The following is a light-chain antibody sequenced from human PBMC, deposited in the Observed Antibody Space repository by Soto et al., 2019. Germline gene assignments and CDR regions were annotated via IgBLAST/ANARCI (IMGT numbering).Light chain of an antibody. CDR1: SSDVGAFSY. Sequence: QSALTQPASVSGSPGQSITFSCTGTSSDVGAFSYVSWYQQRPGKAPKLMIYEVNNRPSGISDRFSGSKSGNTASLTISGLQAEDEADYYCSSYTTVSTVVFGGGTKVTVL. CDR3: SSYTTVSTVV. V-gene: IGLV2-14*01. CDR2: EVN. J-gene: IGLJ2*01.